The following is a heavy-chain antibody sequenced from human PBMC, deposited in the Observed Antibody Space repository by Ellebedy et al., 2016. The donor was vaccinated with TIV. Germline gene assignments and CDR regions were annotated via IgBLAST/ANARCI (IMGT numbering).Heavy chain of an antibody. Sequence: ASVKVSCXASGYTFTSYYMHWVRQAPGQGLEWMGIINPSGGSTSYAQKFQGRVTMTRDTSTSTVYMELSSLRSEDTAVYYCAREIRTGTTFFHHYGMDVWGQGTTVTVSS. CDR3: AREIRTGTTFFHHYGMDV. J-gene: IGHJ6*02. CDR2: INPSGGST. V-gene: IGHV1-46*01. D-gene: IGHD1-1*01. CDR1: GYTFTSYY.